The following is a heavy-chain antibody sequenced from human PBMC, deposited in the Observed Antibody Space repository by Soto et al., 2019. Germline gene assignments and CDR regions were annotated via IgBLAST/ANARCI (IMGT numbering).Heavy chain of an antibody. CDR1: GFTFSGHC. D-gene: IGHD3-16*01. V-gene: IGHV3-72*01. CDR2: IRNKATSYVT. J-gene: IGHJ2*01. Sequence: EVQLVESGGGLVQPGGSLRLSCADSGFTFSGHCLDWVRQAPGKGLEWVGRIRNKATSYVTEYAASVKGRLTISRDASTNSPYRQIKSLLTEDPAIYYCARVLLGVLYIKFFDLWGRGTLGTVST. CDR3: ARVLLGVLYIKFFDL.